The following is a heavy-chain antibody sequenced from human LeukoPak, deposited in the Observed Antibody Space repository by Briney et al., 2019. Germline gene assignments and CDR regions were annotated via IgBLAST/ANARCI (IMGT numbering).Heavy chain of an antibody. Sequence: ASVNVSCKASGYTFTGYYMHWVRQAPAQGLEWVGWINPNSGGTNYAQMFQGRVTMTRDTSISTAYMELSRLRSDDTAVYYCARALSRPPLSYFDYWGQGTLVTVSS. D-gene: IGHD3-16*02. CDR1: GYTFTGYY. CDR2: INPNSGGT. V-gene: IGHV1-2*02. J-gene: IGHJ4*02. CDR3: ARALSRPPLSYFDY.